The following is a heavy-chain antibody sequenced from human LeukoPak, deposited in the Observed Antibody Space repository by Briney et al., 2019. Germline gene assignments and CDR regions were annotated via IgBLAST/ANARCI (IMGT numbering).Heavy chain of an antibody. CDR3: ARALSRAAVAAPDY. CDR2: IYTSGST. J-gene: IGHJ4*02. Sequence: SETLSLTCTVSGGSISSGSYYWSWIRQPAGKGLEWIGRIYTSGSTNYNPSLESRVTMSVDPSKNQFSLKLSSVTAADTAVYYCARALSRAAVAAPDYWGQGTLVTVSS. CDR1: GGSISSGSYY. V-gene: IGHV4-61*02. D-gene: IGHD6-19*01.